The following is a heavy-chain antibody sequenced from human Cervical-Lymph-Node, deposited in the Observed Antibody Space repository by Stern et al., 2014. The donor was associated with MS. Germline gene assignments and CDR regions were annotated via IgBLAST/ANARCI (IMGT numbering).Heavy chain of an antibody. CDR2: INTKTGNP. D-gene: IGHD3-3*01. V-gene: IGHV7-4-1*02. Sequence: QVQLGQSGSELKKPGASVRVSCKASGYMFTTYAISWVRQAPGQGLEWLGWINTKTGNPTYAQGFTGRFVFSLDTSVTTAYLQISSLKAEDTAVYYCAREDFWSGFYNLDYWGQGTLVTVSS. CDR1: GYMFTTYA. J-gene: IGHJ4*02. CDR3: AREDFWSGFYNLDY.